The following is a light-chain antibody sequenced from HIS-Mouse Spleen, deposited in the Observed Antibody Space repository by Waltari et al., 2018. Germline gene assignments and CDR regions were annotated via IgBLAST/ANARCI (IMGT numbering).Light chain of an antibody. CDR3: CSYAGSSTLV. Sequence: QSALTQPPSWSGSPGPSITISCSGTNTDVGSSHIFPWYQQHPGKAPKLMIYECSKRPSGVSNRFSGSKSGNTASLTISGLQAEDEADYYCCSYAGSSTLVFGGGTKLTVL. V-gene: IGLV2-23*01. CDR2: ECS. J-gene: IGLJ2*01. CDR1: NTDVGSSHI.